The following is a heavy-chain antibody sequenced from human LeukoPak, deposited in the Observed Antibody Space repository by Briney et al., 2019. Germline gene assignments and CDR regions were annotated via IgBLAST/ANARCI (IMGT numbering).Heavy chain of an antibody. CDR3: AREDPQTTVPEGLDV. D-gene: IGHD4-17*01. CDR2: IYYSGST. CDR1: GGSISTYY. Sequence: SETLSLTCTDAGGSISTYYWSWIRQPPGKVLEWIGYIYYSGSTNYNPSLKSRVTISVDTSKNQFSLKLSSVTAADTAVYYCAREDPQTTVPEGLDVWGQGTTVTVSS. J-gene: IGHJ6*02. V-gene: IGHV4-59*01.